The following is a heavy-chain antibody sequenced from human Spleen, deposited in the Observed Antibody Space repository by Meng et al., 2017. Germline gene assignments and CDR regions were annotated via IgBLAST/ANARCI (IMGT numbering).Heavy chain of an antibody. D-gene: IGHD2-21*01. J-gene: IGHJ4*02. Sequence: QPQESVPGLVKPPEALSLTCTVSGGSMSSGNYYWSWIRQPPGKGLEWIGYIQHSGSAYYHPSLKSRVSISVDTSKNQFSLNLNSMTAADTAVYYCASFDHIPRRNYFDYWGQGTLVTVSS. V-gene: IGHV4-30-4*01. CDR3: ASFDHIPRRNYFDY. CDR2: IQHSGSA. CDR1: GGSMSSGNYY.